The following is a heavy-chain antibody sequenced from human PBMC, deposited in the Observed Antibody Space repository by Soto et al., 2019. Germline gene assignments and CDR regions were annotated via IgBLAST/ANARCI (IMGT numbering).Heavy chain of an antibody. J-gene: IGHJ4*02. Sequence: QVQLVQSGAEVKKPGASVKVSCKASGYTFASYAISWMRQAPGQGLEWMGWISAYNGNTNYAQKLQGRVPLTTDTSTRTAYMELRSLSSDDTAVYYCARDPPPPDYWGQGTLVTVSS. CDR1: GYTFASYA. V-gene: IGHV1-18*01. CDR3: ARDPPPPDY. CDR2: ISAYNGNT.